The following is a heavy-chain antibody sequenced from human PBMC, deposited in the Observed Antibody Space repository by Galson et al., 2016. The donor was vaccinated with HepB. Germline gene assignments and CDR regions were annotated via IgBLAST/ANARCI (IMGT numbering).Heavy chain of an antibody. Sequence: SLRLSCAVSGLMYTHYAMNWVRQAPGKGLEWVSIIDDSGDHIYYAESVKGRFTISRDKATNTLYLQMNSLRAEDAALYYCARDRGYRALDLWGQGTTVTVSS. J-gene: IGHJ3*01. D-gene: IGHD3-10*01. V-gene: IGHV3-23*01. CDR2: IDDSGDHI. CDR3: ARDRGYRALDL. CDR1: GLMYTHYA.